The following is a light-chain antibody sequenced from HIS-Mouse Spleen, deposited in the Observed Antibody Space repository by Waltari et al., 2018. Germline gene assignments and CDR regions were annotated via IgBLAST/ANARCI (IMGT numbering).Light chain of an antibody. CDR3: SSYTSSSTLSVV. Sequence: QSALTQPASVSGSPGQSITISCTGTSSDVGGYNYVSWYQQHPGKAPKPMIYDVSKRPSGFSNRFSGSKSGNTASLTISWLQAEDEADYYCSSYTSSSTLSVVFGGGTKLTVL. J-gene: IGLJ2*01. CDR2: DVS. CDR1: SSDVGGYNY. V-gene: IGLV2-14*03.